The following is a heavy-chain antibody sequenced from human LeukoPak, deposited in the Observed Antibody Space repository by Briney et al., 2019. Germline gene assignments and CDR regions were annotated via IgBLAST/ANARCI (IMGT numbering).Heavy chain of an antibody. Sequence: ASVKVSCKASGYTFTSYDINWVRQATGQGLEWMGWMNPNSGNTGYAQKFQGRVTMTRNTSISTAYMELSSLRSEDTAVYYCAREPTYCTNGVCYQNYYYYGMDVWGRGTTVTVSS. CDR3: AREPTYCTNGVCYQNYYYYGMDV. D-gene: IGHD2-8*01. CDR1: GYTFTSYD. V-gene: IGHV1-8*01. J-gene: IGHJ6*02. CDR2: MNPNSGNT.